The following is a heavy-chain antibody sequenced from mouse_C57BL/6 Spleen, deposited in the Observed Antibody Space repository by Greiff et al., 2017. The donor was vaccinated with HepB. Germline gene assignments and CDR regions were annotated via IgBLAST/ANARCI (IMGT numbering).Heavy chain of an antibody. CDR3: VKDDGYYGSWFAY. V-gene: IGHV1-53*01. CDR1: GYTFTSYW. D-gene: IGHD2-3*01. Sequence: VQLQQSGTELVKPGASVKLFCKASGYTFTSYWMHWVKQRPGQGLEWIGNINPSNGGTNYNEKFKSKATLTVDKSSSTAYMPRSSLTSEDSAVEYWVKDDGYYGSWFAYWGQGTLVTVSA. J-gene: IGHJ3*01. CDR2: INPSNGGT.